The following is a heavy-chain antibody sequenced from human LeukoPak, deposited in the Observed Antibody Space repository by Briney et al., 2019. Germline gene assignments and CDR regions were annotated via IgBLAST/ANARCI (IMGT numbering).Heavy chain of an antibody. V-gene: IGHV1-8*01. J-gene: IGHJ4*02. D-gene: IGHD6-19*01. Sequence: ASVKVSCKASGYTFTSYDINWVRQATGQGPEWMGWMNPNSGNTGYAQKFQGRVTMARNTSISTAYMELSSLRSEDTAVYYCARGYSSGWPTHFDYWGQGTLVTVSS. CDR1: GYTFTSYD. CDR3: ARGYSSGWPTHFDY. CDR2: MNPNSGNT.